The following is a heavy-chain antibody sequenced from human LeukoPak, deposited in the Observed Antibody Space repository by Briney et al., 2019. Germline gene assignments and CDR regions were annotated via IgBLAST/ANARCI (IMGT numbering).Heavy chain of an antibody. J-gene: IGHJ4*02. Sequence: ASVKVSCKVSGYTLTELSMHWVRQAPGKGLEWMGGFDPEDGETIYAQKFQGRVTMTRDTSTSTVYMELSSLRSEDTAVYYCARADPAGYFDYWGQGTLVTVSS. D-gene: IGHD6-13*01. CDR3: ARADPAGYFDY. CDR2: FDPEDGET. V-gene: IGHV1-24*01. CDR1: GYTLTELS.